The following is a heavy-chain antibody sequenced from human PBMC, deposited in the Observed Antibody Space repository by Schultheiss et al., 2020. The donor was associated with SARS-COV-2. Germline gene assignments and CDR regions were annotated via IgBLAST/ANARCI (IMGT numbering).Heavy chain of an antibody. V-gene: IGHV1-2*04. CDR2: INPNSGGT. D-gene: IGHD3-16*01. CDR1: GYTFTSYG. Sequence: ASVKVSCKASGYTFTSYGISWVRQATGQGLEWMGWINPNSGGTNYAQKFQGWVTMTRDTSISTAYMELSRLRSDDTAVYYCARAQGANYYYGMDVWGQGTTVTVSS. CDR3: ARAQGANYYYGMDV. J-gene: IGHJ6*02.